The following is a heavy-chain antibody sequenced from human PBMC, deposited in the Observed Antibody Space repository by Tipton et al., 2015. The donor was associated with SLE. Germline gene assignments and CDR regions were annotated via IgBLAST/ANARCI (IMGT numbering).Heavy chain of an antibody. J-gene: IGHJ3*02. CDR2: INPSGGST. Sequence: QVQLVQSGAEVKKPGASVKVSCKASGYTFTSYYMHWVRQAPGQGLEWMGIINPSGGSTSYAQKFQGRVTMTRDTSTSTVYMELSSLRSEDAAVYYCAKVKQPRGAFDIWGQGTMVTVSS. CDR3: AKVKQPRGAFDI. CDR1: GYTFTSYY. V-gene: IGHV1-46*01. D-gene: IGHD6-13*01.